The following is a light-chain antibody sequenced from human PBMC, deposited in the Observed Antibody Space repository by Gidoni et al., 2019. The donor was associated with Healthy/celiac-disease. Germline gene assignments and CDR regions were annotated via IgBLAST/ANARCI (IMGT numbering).Light chain of an antibody. CDR3: QAWDSSTYV. CDR1: KLGDKY. CDR2: QDS. J-gene: IGLJ1*01. V-gene: IGLV3-1*01. Sequence: SYELTPPPSVSVSPGQTASITCSGDKLGDKYACWYQQKPGQSPVLVIYQDSKRPSGIPERFSGSKSGNTATLTISGTQAMDEADYYCQAWDSSTYVFGTGTKVTVL.